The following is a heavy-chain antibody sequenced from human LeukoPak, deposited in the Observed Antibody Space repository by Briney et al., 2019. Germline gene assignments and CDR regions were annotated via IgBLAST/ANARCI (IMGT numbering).Heavy chain of an antibody. J-gene: IGHJ4*02. D-gene: IGHD6-13*01. Sequence: GGSLRLSCSASGFTFSSYAMHWVRQAPGKGLEYVSGISSNGGSTNYADSLKGRFTISRDNSKNTLYLQMSSLRAEDTAVYYCVKLSSRVSQTIDYWDQGTLVTVSS. CDR3: VKLSSRVSQTIDY. CDR1: GFTFSSYA. CDR2: ISSNGGST. V-gene: IGHV3-64D*09.